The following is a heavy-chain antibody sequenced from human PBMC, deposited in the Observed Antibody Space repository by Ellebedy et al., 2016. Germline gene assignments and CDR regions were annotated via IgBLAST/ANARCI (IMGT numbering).Heavy chain of an antibody. CDR2: ISSSGSTI. J-gene: IGHJ4*02. CDR3: AKTAQYYDFWGPDY. D-gene: IGHD3-3*01. CDR1: GFTFSDYY. Sequence: GESLKISXAASGFTFSDYYMSWIRQAPGKGLEWVSYISSSGSTIYYADSVKGRFTISRDNAKNSLYLQMNSLRAEDTAVYYCAKTAQYYDFWGPDYWGQGTLVTVSS. V-gene: IGHV3-11*01.